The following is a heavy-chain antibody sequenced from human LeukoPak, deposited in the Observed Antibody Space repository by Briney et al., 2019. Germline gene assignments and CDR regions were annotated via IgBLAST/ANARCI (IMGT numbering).Heavy chain of an antibody. CDR3: ARGRGFGELLYTPPLDY. CDR2: ISSSSSYI. D-gene: IGHD3-10*01. Sequence: GGSLRLSCAASGFTFSSYSMNWVRQAPGKGLEWVSSISSSSSYIYYADSVKGRFTISRDNAKNSLYLQMNSLRAEDTAVYYCARGRGFGELLYTPPLDYWGQGTLVTVSS. V-gene: IGHV3-21*01. J-gene: IGHJ4*02. CDR1: GFTFSSYS.